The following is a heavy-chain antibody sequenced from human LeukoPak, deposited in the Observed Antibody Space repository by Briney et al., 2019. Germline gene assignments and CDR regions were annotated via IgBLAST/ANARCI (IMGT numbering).Heavy chain of an antibody. Sequence: SETLSLTCAVYGGSFSGYYWSWIRQPPGKGLEWIGEINHSGSTNYNPSLKSRVTISVDTSKNQFSLKLSSVTAADTAVYYCASIMDYDSSGHADYYYMDVWGKGTTVTISS. CDR2: INHSGST. CDR3: ASIMDYDSSGHADYYYMDV. V-gene: IGHV4-34*01. CDR1: GGSFSGYY. J-gene: IGHJ6*03. D-gene: IGHD3-22*01.